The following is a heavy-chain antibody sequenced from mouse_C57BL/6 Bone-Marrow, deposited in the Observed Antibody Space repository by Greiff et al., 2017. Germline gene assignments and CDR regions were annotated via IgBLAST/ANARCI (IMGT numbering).Heavy chain of an antibody. D-gene: IGHD3-1*01. V-gene: IGHV1-59*01. Sequence: QVQLQQPGAELVRPGTSVKLSCKASGYSFTSYWMHWVKQRPGQGLEWIGVIDPSDSYTNYNQKFKGKATLTVETSSSTAYMQPSSLTSEDSAVKYCARSGDSYYVDYWGQGTTLAVSS. CDR1: GYSFTSYW. CDR3: ARSGDSYYVDY. CDR2: IDPSDSYT. J-gene: IGHJ2*01.